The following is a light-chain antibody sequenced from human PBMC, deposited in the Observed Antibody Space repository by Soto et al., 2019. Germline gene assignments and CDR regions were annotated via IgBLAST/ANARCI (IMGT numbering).Light chain of an antibody. V-gene: IGKV1-27*01. CDR3: QKYVSAPYT. CDR1: QDIRNY. J-gene: IGKJ3*01. CDR2: GAS. Sequence: IQMTQSPSSVSASVGDRVTITCRASQDIRNYLVWYQQKPGKVPKLLIFGASALQSGVPSRFSGSGSGTHFTLTISSLQPDDFATYYCQKYVSAPYTFGPGTKVDIK.